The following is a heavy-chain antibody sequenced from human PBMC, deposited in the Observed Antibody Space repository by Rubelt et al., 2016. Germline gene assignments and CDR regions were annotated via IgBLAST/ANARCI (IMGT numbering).Heavy chain of an antibody. CDR3: ATTKYGTTTGCYHRYY. Sequence: EVQLLESGGGLVQPGGSLRLSCAAAGFTFSSYAMSWVRQAPGKGLEWVSAISGSGGSTHYADSVKGRLTISRDNSKNTLHLQMNSLRAEDTALYYCATTKYGTTTGCYHRYYWGQGTLVTVSS. CDR2: ISGSGGST. CDR1: GFTFSSYA. V-gene: IGHV3-23*01. D-gene: IGHD2-2*01. J-gene: IGHJ4*02.